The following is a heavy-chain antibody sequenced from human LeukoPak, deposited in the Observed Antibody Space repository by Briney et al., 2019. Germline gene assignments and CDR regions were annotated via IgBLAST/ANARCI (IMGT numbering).Heavy chain of an antibody. D-gene: IGHD3-16*02. J-gene: IGHJ6*02. CDR1: GFTLGFTFNDYA. CDR3: ARGSGDMLPITFGGAFVSGMDV. CDR2: IKQDGSEK. Sequence: GGSLRLSCAASGFTLGFTFNDYAMSWVRQAPGKGLEWVANIKQDGSEKYYVDSVKGRFTISRDNAKNSLYLQMNSLRAEDAAVYYCARGSGDMLPITFGGAFVSGMDVWGQGTTVTVSS. V-gene: IGHV3-7*01.